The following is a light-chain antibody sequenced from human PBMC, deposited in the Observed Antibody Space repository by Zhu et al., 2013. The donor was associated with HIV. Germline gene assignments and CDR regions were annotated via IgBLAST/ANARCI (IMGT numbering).Light chain of an antibody. CDR3: QQYDNQPFT. V-gene: IGKV1-8*01. Sequence: AVQMTQSPSSLSASTGDRVTITCRASQDINNYLAWFQQKPGKAPKLLIYAASTLQSGVPSRFSGSGSGTHFTLTISSLQPDDIGTYHCQQYDNQPFTFGPGTKVQIK. J-gene: IGKJ3*01. CDR1: QDINNY. CDR2: AAS.